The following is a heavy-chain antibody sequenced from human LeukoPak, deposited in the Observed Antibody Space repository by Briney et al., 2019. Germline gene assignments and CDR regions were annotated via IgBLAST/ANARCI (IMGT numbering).Heavy chain of an antibody. CDR3: AKLLGTATTYDS. CDR1: GFTFSNYW. D-gene: IGHD5-24*01. V-gene: IGHV3-7*01. CDR2: INPDGSQK. Sequence: PGGSLRLSCAASGFTFSNYWMSWVRQAPGKGLEWVASINPDGSQKLYVDSVKGRFTISRDNTKGSLYLQMNSLGAEDTAMYYCAKLLGTATTYDSWGQGTRVTVSS. J-gene: IGHJ4*02.